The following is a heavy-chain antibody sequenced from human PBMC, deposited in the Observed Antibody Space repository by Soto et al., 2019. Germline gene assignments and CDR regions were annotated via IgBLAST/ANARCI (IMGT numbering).Heavy chain of an antibody. CDR1: GGSISSGAYY. CDR2: TYYSGST. Sequence: QVQLQESGPGLVEPSQTLSLTCTVSGGSISSGAYYWSWIRQHPGKGLELIGYTYYSGSTYYNPFRGSRVIISVDTSKNLSPLKRSSVAAANPAVYYGAVSDRSGSRGFQPWGQGTLVTVSS. CDR3: AVSDRSGSRGFQP. J-gene: IGHJ1*01. D-gene: IGHD3-22*01. V-gene: IGHV4-31*03.